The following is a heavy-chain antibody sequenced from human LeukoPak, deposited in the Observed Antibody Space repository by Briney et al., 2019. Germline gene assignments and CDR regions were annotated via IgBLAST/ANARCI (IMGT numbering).Heavy chain of an antibody. CDR2: ISSSSSTI. Sequence: GGSLRLSCAASGFTFSSYSMNWVRQAPGKGLEWVSYISSSSSTIYYADSVKGRFTISRDNAKNSLYLQMNSLRAEDTAVYYCAGETVAPDYWGQGTLVTVSS. CDR1: GFTFSSYS. V-gene: IGHV3-48*01. J-gene: IGHJ4*02. D-gene: IGHD6-19*01. CDR3: AGETVAPDY.